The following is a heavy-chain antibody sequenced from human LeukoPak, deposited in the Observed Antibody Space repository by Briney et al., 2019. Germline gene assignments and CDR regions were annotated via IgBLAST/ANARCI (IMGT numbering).Heavy chain of an antibody. V-gene: IGHV4-39*01. J-gene: IGHJ4*02. D-gene: IGHD1/OR15-1a*01. CDR1: GGSISSSSTY. CDR2: IYYSGST. CDR3: ARHRTQYYFDY. Sequence: SETLSLTCTVSGGSISSSSTYWGWIRPPPGKGLEWVGSIYYSGSTAYNPSLKSRVTMSVYTSKNQFSLKLSSVTAADTAVYYCARHRTQYYFDYWGQGTLVTVSS.